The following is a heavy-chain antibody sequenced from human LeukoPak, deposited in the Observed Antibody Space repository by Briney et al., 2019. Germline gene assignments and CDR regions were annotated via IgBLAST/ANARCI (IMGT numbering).Heavy chain of an antibody. V-gene: IGHV4-39*02. CDR3: ARELRSFYDGLTGIREGRYHFDY. Sequence: SETLSLTCTVSGGSISSNSYYWGWIRQPPGKGLEWIGNIYYSGSTYYNPSLKSRVTISVDTSKNQFSLKLSSVTAEDTAVYYCARELRSFYDGLTGIREGRYHFDYWGQGTLVTVSS. CDR2: IYYSGST. D-gene: IGHD3-9*01. CDR1: GGSISSNSYY. J-gene: IGHJ4*02.